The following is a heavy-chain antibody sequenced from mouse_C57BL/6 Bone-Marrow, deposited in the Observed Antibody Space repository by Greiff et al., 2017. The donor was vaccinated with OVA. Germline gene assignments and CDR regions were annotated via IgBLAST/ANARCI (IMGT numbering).Heavy chain of an antibody. CDR2: IYIGNGYT. J-gene: IGHJ3*01. Sequence: DVKLQESGAELVRPGSSVKMSCKTSGYTFTSYGINWVKQRPGQGLEWIGYIYIGNGYTEYNEKFKGKATLTSDTSSSTAYMQLSSLTSEDSAIYFCARDYGSSYGKAWFAYWGQGTLVTVSA. V-gene: IGHV1-58*01. D-gene: IGHD1-1*01. CDR1: GYTFTSYG. CDR3: ARDYGSSYGKAWFAY.